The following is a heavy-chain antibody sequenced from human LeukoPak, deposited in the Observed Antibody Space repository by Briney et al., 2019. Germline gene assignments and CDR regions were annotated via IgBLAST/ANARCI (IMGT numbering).Heavy chain of an antibody. Sequence: GRSLRLSCAASGFTFSSYGMHWVRQAPGKGLEWVAVIWYDGSNKYYADSVKGRFTISRDNSKNALYLLMNSLRAEDTAVYYCARDGIEMATTVYYYYGMDVWGQGTTVTVSS. CDR2: IWYDGSNK. V-gene: IGHV3-33*01. CDR3: ARDGIEMATTVYYYYGMDV. D-gene: IGHD5-24*01. CDR1: GFTFSSYG. J-gene: IGHJ6*02.